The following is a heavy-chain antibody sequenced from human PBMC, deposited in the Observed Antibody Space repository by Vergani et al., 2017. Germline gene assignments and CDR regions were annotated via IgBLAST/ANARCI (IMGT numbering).Heavy chain of an antibody. CDR1: GGTFSSYA. V-gene: IGHV1-69*01. CDR2: IIPIFGTA. J-gene: IGHJ6*03. D-gene: IGHD2-8*01. CDR3: AREVLTPTYHYYYMDV. Sequence: QVQLVQSGAEVKKPGSSVKVSCQASGGTFSSYAISWVRQAPGQGLEWMGGIIPIFGTANYAQKFQGRVTITADESKSTAYMELSSLRSEDTAVYYCAREVLTPTYHYYYMDVWGKGTTVTVSS.